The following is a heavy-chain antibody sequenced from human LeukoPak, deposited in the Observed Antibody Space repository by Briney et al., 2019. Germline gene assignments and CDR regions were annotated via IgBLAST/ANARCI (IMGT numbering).Heavy chain of an antibody. J-gene: IGHJ4*02. CDR2: MSFDASNL. CDR1: GFTFSSYA. D-gene: IGHD1-26*01. Sequence: PGGSLRLSCAASGFTFSSYAIHWVRQAPGKGLEWVALMSFDASNLYYADSVKGRFTISRDNSKNTLYLQMNSLRAEDTAVYYCAKDSPGGGSDYWGQGTLVTVSS. V-gene: IGHV3-30*04. CDR3: AKDSPGGGSDY.